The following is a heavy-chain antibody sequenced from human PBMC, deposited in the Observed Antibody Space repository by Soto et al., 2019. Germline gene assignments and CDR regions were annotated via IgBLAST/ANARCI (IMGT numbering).Heavy chain of an antibody. V-gene: IGHV3-21*01. J-gene: IGHJ4*02. CDR2: ISSSSSYI. CDR1: GFTFRSYS. CDR3: ARYNIVATNFDY. D-gene: IGHD5-12*01. Sequence: GGSLRLSCAVAGFTFRSYSMNWVRQAPGKGLEWVSSISSSSSYIHYADSVKGRFTIYRDNAKNSLYLQMNSLRAEDTAVYYCARYNIVATNFDYWGQGTLVTVSS.